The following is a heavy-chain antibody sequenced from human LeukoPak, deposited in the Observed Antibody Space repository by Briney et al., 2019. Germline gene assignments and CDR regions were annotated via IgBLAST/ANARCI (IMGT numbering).Heavy chain of an antibody. CDR1: GFTFSSYG. D-gene: IGHD6-13*01. V-gene: IGHV3-33*06. CDR2: IWNDGSKK. Sequence: GGSLRLSCAASGFTFSSYGMQWVRQAPGKWLEWVAVIWNDGSKKYYADSVKGRFTISRDNSKNTLYLQMNSLRAEDTAVYYCAKDRGIAAAGTDYWGQGTLVTVSS. CDR3: AKDRGIAAAGTDY. J-gene: IGHJ4*02.